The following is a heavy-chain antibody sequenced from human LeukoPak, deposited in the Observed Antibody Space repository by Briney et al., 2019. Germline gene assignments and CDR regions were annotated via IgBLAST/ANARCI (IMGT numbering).Heavy chain of an antibody. V-gene: IGHV4-39*01. D-gene: IGHD1-14*01. Sequence: SETLSLTCTVSGGSISSSSYYWGWIRQPPGKGLEWIGSIYYSGSTYYNPSLKSRVTISVDTSKNQFSLKLSSVTAADTAVYYCARQSGAHWFDPWGQGTLATVSS. CDR1: GGSISSSSYY. J-gene: IGHJ5*02. CDR3: ARQSGAHWFDP. CDR2: IYYSGST.